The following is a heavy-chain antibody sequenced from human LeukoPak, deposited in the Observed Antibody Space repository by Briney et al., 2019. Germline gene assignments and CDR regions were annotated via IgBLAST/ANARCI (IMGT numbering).Heavy chain of an antibody. Sequence: PSETLSLTCTVSGGSISSYYWSWIRQPPGKGLEWIWYIYYSGSTNYNPPLKSRVTISVDTSKNQFSLKLSSVTAADTAVYYCARGGVISYYFDYWGQGTLVTVSS. J-gene: IGHJ4*02. V-gene: IGHV4-59*01. CDR2: IYYSGST. CDR3: ARGGVISYYFDY. D-gene: IGHD3-16*02. CDR1: GGSISSYY.